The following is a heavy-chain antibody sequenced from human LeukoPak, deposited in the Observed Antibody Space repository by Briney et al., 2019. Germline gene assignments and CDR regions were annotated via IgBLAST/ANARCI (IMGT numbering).Heavy chain of an antibody. V-gene: IGHV3-21*01. Sequence: GGSLRLSCVASGFTFSSYSMNWVRQAPGKGLEWVSSISSSSSYIYYADSVKGRFTISRDNAKNSLYLQMNSLRAEDTAVYYCARDVRGAFDIWGQGTMVTVSS. CDR1: GFTFSSYS. CDR2: ISSSSSYI. J-gene: IGHJ3*02. CDR3: ARDVRGAFDI.